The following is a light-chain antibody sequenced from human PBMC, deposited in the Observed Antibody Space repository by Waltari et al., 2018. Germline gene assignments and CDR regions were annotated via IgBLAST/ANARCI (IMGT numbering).Light chain of an antibody. V-gene: IGKV3-11*01. CDR1: QSVNRY. CDR2: DTS. Sequence: EIVLTQSPATLSLSPGERATLSFRASQSVNRYLAWYPQRPDQAPILLIFDTSNRATGIPARFSGSESDTDFTITISRLEPDDAAVCYCQQRRNWPLTFGGGTKVEI. CDR3: QQRRNWPLT. J-gene: IGKJ4*01.